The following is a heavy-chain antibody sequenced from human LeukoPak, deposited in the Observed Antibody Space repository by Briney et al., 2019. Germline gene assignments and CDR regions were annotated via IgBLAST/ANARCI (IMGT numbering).Heavy chain of an antibody. CDR3: TRAQNRKGDRGDAFDI. J-gene: IGHJ3*02. D-gene: IGHD1-14*01. CDR1: GFTFGDYA. V-gene: IGHV3-49*04. CDR2: IRSKAYGGTT. Sequence: GGSLRLSCTASGFTFGDYAMSWVRQAPGKGLEWVGFIRSKAYGGTTEYAASVKGRFTISRDDSKSIAYLQMNSLKTEDTAVYYCTRAQNRKGDRGDAFDIWGQGTMVTVSS.